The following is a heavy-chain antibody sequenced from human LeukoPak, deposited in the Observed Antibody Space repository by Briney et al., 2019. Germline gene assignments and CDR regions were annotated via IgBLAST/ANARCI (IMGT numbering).Heavy chain of an antibody. CDR1: GGSITTSNYH. Sequence: SETLSLTCTVSGGSITTSNYHWGWIRQPPGKGLEWIASIYHDGTTTYYNPSLRSRVTISIDTSKNQFSLKLSSVTAADTAVYYCAREVTTGTTAGGDYWGQGTLVTVSS. CDR2: IYHDGTT. D-gene: IGHD1-1*01. J-gene: IGHJ4*02. CDR3: AREVTTGTTAGGDY. V-gene: IGHV4-39*07.